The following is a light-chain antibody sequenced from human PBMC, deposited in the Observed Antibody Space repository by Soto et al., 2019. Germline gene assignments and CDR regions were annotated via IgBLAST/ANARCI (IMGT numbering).Light chain of an antibody. CDR1: QSLSSNY. Sequence: EVVMTQSPATLSVSPGERATLSCRASQSLSSNYLAWYQQKPGQAPRLLIYGASSRATGIPDRFSGSGSGTDFTLTISSLEPEDFAVYYCQHRSNWPPTFGQGTRLEIK. CDR2: GAS. J-gene: IGKJ5*01. V-gene: IGKV3D-20*02. CDR3: QHRSNWPPT.